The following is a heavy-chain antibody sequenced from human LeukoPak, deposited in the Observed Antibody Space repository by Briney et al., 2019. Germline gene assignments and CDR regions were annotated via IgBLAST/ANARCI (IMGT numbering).Heavy chain of an antibody. CDR1: GFTFSSYW. CDR2: INSDGSST. Sequence: GGSLRLSCAASGFTFSSYWMHWVRQAPGKGLVWVSRINSDGSSTSYADSVKGRFTISRDNSKNTLYLQMNSLRAEDTAVYYCAKDALGRGFGELSYWGQGTLVTVSS. V-gene: IGHV3-74*01. J-gene: IGHJ4*02. CDR3: AKDALGRGFGELSY. D-gene: IGHD3-10*01.